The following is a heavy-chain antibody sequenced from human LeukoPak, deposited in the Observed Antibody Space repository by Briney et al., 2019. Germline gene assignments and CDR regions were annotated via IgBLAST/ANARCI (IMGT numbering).Heavy chain of an antibody. J-gene: IGHJ6*02. Sequence: PGRSLRLSCAASGFTFSSYGMHWVRQAPGKGLEWVAVIWYDGSNKYYADSVKGRFTISRDNSKNTLYLQMNSLRAEDTAVYYCARGGGNGVVPGMDVWGQGTTVTVSS. CDR1: GFTFSSYG. CDR3: ARGGGNGVVPGMDV. D-gene: IGHD2-2*01. V-gene: IGHV3-33*01. CDR2: IWYDGSNK.